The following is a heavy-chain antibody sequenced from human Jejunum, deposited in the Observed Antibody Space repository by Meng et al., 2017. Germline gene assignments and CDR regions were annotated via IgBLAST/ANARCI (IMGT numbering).Heavy chain of an antibody. J-gene: IGHJ4*02. D-gene: IGHD1-14*01. V-gene: IGHV4-34*01. Sequence: QVQVQQGGAGLLKPSETLSLTCAVHGGSSSGFYLSWIRQPPGKGLEWIGEIHPSGSTDYNPSLKSRLTISLDTSKNQFSLSLNSATAADTGIYYCTRGTDRAKSGDYWGQGTLVTVSS. CDR1: GGSSSGFY. CDR2: IHPSGST. CDR3: TRGTDRAKSGDY.